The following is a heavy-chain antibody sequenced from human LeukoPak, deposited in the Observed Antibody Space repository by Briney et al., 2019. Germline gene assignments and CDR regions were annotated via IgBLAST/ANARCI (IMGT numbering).Heavy chain of an antibody. D-gene: IGHD3-10*01. CDR1: GYTFIDYY. V-gene: IGHV1-2*04. Sequence: ASVKVSCKASGYTFIDYYMHWVRQAPGQGLEWMGWINPNSGGTNYAQKFQGWVTMTRDTSISTAYMELSRLRSDDTAVYYCARASRITMVRGVSLGYWGQGTLVTVSS. J-gene: IGHJ4*02. CDR3: ARASRITMVRGVSLGY. CDR2: INPNSGGT.